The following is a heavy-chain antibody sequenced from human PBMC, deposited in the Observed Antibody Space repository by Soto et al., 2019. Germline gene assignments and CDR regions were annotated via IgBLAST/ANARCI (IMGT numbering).Heavy chain of an antibody. CDR1: GFTFSSYA. J-gene: IGHJ3*02. CDR3: ARGWGGYYYDSSGYHLGAFDI. V-gene: IGHV3-30-3*01. Sequence: GGSLTLSCAASGFTFSSYAMHWVRQAPGKGLEWVAVISYDGSNKYYADSVKGRFTISRDNSKNTLYLQMDSLRAEDTAVYYCARGWGGYYYDSSGYHLGAFDIWGQGTMVTVSS. D-gene: IGHD3-22*01. CDR2: ISYDGSNK.